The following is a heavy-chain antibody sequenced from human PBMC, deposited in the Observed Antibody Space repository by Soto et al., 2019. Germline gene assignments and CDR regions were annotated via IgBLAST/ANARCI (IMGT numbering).Heavy chain of an antibody. CDR1: GGTFSSYA. V-gene: IGHV1-69*13. CDR2: IIPIFGTA. D-gene: IGHD2-2*01. CDR3: ARGDRYCSSTSCNYYYYYGMDV. Sequence: SVKVSCKASGGTFSSYAISWVRQAPGQGLEWMGGIIPIFGTANYAQKFQGRVTITADESTSTAYMELSSLRSEDTAVYYCARGDRYCSSTSCNYYYYYGMDVWGQGTTVTVSS. J-gene: IGHJ6*02.